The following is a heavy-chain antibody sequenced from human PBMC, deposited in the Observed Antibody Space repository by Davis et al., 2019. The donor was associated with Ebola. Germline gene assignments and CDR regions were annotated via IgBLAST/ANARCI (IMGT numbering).Heavy chain of an antibody. CDR3: TTTTVTTDY. CDR1: GFTFSGSA. Sequence: GGSLRLSCAASGFTFSGSAMHWVCQASGKGLEWVGRIRSKANSYATAYAASVKGRFTISRDDSKNTAYLQMNSLKTEDTAVYYCTTTTVTTDYWGQGTLVTVSS. D-gene: IGHD4-17*01. V-gene: IGHV3-73*01. CDR2: IRSKANSYAT. J-gene: IGHJ4*02.